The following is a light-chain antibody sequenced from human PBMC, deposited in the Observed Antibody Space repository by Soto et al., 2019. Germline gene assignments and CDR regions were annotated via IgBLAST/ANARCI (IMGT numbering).Light chain of an antibody. J-gene: IGKJ2*01. Sequence: EIVLTQSPGTLSLSPGQRVSLSCRASQSVSSTYLAWYQQKPGQAPRLLIYGAAYRATGIPDRFSGSGSGTDFTLTISRLEPEDFAVDYCQHYGSSPPYTFGQGTKLEIK. CDR2: GAA. CDR1: QSVSSTY. V-gene: IGKV3-20*01. CDR3: QHYGSSPPYT.